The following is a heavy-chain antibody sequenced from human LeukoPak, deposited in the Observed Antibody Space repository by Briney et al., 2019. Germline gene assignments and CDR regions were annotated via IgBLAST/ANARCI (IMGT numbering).Heavy chain of an antibody. J-gene: IGHJ4*02. V-gene: IGHV3-30*18. CDR3: AKDRYDYVWGGLDY. CDR1: GFTFSSYG. CDR2: ISYDGSNK. D-gene: IGHD3-16*01. Sequence: PGRSLRLSCAAPGFTFSSYGMHWVRQAPGKGLEWVAVISYDGSNKYYADSVKGRFTISRDNSKNTLYLQMNSLRAEDTAVYYCAKDRYDYVWGGLDYWGQGTLVTVSS.